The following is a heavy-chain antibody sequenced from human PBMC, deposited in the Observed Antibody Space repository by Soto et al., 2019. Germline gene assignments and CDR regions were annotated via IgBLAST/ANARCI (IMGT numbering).Heavy chain of an antibody. CDR1: GFTFSNAW. CDR3: TTDTYGDYVY. Sequence: GGSLRLSCAASGFTFSNAWMSWVRQAPGKGLEWVGRIKSKTGGGTTDYAAPVKGRFTISRDDSKNTLYLQMNSLKTEDTAVYYCTTDTYGDYVYWGQGTLVTVSS. V-gene: IGHV3-15*01. J-gene: IGHJ4*02. CDR2: IKSKTGGGTT. D-gene: IGHD4-17*01.